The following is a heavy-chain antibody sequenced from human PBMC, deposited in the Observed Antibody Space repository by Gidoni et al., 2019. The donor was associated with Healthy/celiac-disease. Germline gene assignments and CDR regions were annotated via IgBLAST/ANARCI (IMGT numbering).Heavy chain of an antibody. D-gene: IGHD4-17*01. Sequence: EVQLLESGGGLVQPGGSLRLSCAASGFTLSSYAMSWVRQAPGKGLEWVSAISCSGGSTYYADSVKGRFTISRDNSKNTLYLQMNSLRAEDTAVYYCAKGTTLGRYYYYGMDVWGQGTTVTVSS. CDR1: GFTLSSYA. V-gene: IGHV3-23*01. CDR2: ISCSGGST. CDR3: AKGTTLGRYYYYGMDV. J-gene: IGHJ6*02.